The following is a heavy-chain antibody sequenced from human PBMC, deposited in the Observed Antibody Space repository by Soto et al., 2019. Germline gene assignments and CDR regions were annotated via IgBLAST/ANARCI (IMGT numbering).Heavy chain of an antibody. D-gene: IGHD4-4*01. CDR3: ARTVLGTTGYFQH. J-gene: IGHJ1*01. Sequence: QVQLVESGGGVVQPGRSLRLSCAASGFTFSSYAMHWVRQAPGKGLEWVAVISYDGSNKYYADSVKGRFTISRDNSKNTLYLQMNSLRAEDTAVYYCARTVLGTTGYFQHWGQGTLVTVSS. V-gene: IGHV3-30-3*01. CDR1: GFTFSSYA. CDR2: ISYDGSNK.